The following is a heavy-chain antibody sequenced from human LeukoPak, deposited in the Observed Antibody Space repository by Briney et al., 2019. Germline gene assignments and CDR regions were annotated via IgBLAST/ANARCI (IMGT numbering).Heavy chain of an antibody. D-gene: IGHD5-24*01. CDR2: MSSGTSYI. CDR3: ARGPLGGYNSAWFVP. Sequence: GGALRLSRAASRFAFDDYRMSGVRQAPGRGVEWVSFMSSGTSYIYYADSVQGRFTISRDNAKNSLYLQMNSLRVEETAVYYCARGPLGGYNSAWFVPWGQGTLVTVSS. V-gene: IGHV3-21*01. CDR1: RFAFDDYR. J-gene: IGHJ5*02.